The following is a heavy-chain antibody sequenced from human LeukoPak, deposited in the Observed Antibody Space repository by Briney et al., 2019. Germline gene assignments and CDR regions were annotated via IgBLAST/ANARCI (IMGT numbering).Heavy chain of an antibody. CDR1: GGTFSSYA. CDR2: IIPILGIA. CDR3: ARDLRSDAFDI. D-gene: IGHD3-9*01. Sequence: ASVKVSCKASGGTFSSYAISWVRQAPGQGLEWMGRIIPILGIANYAQKFQGRVTITADKSTSTAYMELSSLRSEDTAVYYCARDLRSDAFDIWGQGTMVTVSS. J-gene: IGHJ3*02. V-gene: IGHV1-69*04.